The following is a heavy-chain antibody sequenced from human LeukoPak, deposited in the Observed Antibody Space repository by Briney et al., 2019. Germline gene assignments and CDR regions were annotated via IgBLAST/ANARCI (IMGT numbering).Heavy chain of an antibody. D-gene: IGHD3-3*01. CDR3: ARGITIFGVVIDY. CDR1: GGSISSYY. V-gene: IGHV4-59*01. CDR2: IYYSGST. Sequence: PSETLSLTCTVSGGSISSYYWSWIRQPPGKGLEWIGYIYYSGSTNYNPSLKSRVTISVDTSKNQFSLKLSSVTAADTAVYYCARGITIFGVVIDYWGQGTLVTVSS. J-gene: IGHJ4*02.